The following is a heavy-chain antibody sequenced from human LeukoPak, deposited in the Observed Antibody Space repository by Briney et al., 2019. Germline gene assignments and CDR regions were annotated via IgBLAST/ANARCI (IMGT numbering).Heavy chain of an antibody. CDR3: ARSDIVATIGV. CDR2: IFNRGST. J-gene: IGHJ4*02. D-gene: IGHD5-12*01. Sequence: GTLSLSCAVSRVSISGDYMSWVRQSPGKGLEWIGYIFNRGSTNYNPSLKSRVTIPLDTSKNQFSLKLSSVTAADTAVYYCARSDIVATIGVWGQGTLVTVSS. V-gene: IGHV4-59*08. CDR1: RVSISGDY.